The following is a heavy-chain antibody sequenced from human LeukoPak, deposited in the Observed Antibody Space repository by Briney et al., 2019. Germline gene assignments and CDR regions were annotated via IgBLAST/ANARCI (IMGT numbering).Heavy chain of an antibody. CDR1: RGSISSSSYY. V-gene: IGHV4-39*01. J-gene: IGHJ4*02. CDR3: ATRTSRPPRYSRYDSPDY. D-gene: IGHD5-12*01. Sequence: SETLSLTCTVSRGSISSSSYYWGWIRQPPGKGLEWIGSIYYSGSTYYNPSLKSRVAISVDTSKNQFSLKLSSVTAADTAVYYCATRTSRPPRYSRYDSPDYWGQGTLVTVSS. CDR2: IYYSGST.